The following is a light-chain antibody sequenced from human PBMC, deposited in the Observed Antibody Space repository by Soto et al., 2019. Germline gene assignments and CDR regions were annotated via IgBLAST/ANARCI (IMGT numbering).Light chain of an antibody. V-gene: IGLV6-57*01. Sequence: NFMLTQPHSVSESPGKTVTISCTRSSGSIASNYVQWYQQRPGSSPTTVIYDDNQRPSGVPDRFSGSIDSSSNSASLTISGLNTEHEADYYCQSYVSSNPVVFAGGTKLTVL. J-gene: IGLJ2*01. CDR3: QSYVSSNPVV. CDR1: SGSIASNY. CDR2: DDN.